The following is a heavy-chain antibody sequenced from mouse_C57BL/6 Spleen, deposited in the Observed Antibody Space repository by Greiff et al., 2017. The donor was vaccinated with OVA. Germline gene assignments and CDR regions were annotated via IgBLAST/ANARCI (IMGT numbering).Heavy chain of an antibody. CDR2: IYPGGGYT. CDR1: GYTFTNYW. V-gene: IGHV1-63*01. J-gene: IGHJ1*03. Sequence: VQLVESGAELVRPGTSVKMSCKASGYTFTNYWIGWAKQRPGHGLEWIGDIYPGGGYTNYNEKFKGKATLTADKSSSTAYMQFSSLTSEDSAIYYCAIYYYGSRGWYFDVWGTGTTVTVSS. D-gene: IGHD1-1*01. CDR3: AIYYYGSRGWYFDV.